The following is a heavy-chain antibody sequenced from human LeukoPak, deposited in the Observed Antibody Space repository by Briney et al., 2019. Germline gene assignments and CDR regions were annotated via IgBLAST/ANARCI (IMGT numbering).Heavy chain of an antibody. V-gene: IGHV4-34*01. Sequence: PSETLSLTCAVYGGSFSGYYWSWIRQPPGKGLEWIGEINHSGSTNYNPSLKSRVTISVDTSKNQFSLKLSSVTAADTAVYYRAKSRAPTYYYYYGMDVWGQGTTVTVSS. CDR2: INHSGST. CDR3: AKSRAPTYYYYYGMDV. J-gene: IGHJ6*02. D-gene: IGHD3-10*01. CDR1: GGSFSGYY.